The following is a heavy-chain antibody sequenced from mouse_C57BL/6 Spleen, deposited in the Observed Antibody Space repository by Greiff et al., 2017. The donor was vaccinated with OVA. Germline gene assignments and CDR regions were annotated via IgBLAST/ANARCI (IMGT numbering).Heavy chain of an antibody. V-gene: IGHV2-5*01. CDR2: IWRGGST. CDR3: AKNEDDYDVGFAY. D-gene: IGHD2-4*01. Sequence: VKLMESGPGLVQPSQSLSITCTVSGFSLTSYGVHWVRQSPGTGLEWLGVIWRGGSTDYNAAFMSRLSITKDNSKSQVCFKMNSLQADDTAIYYCAKNEDDYDVGFAYWGQGTLVTVSA. CDR1: GFSLTSYG. J-gene: IGHJ3*01.